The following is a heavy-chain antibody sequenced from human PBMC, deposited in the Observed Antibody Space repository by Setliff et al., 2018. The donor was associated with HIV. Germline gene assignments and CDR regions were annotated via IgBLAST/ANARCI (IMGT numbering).Heavy chain of an antibody. J-gene: IGHJ3*02. D-gene: IGHD2-2*01. CDR2: VTHRGTA. Sequence: PSETLSLTCAVYDGPFTDYQWTWIRQSPGKGLQWIGAVTHRGTATYNPSLRSRVTLSVDTSKNQFSLKLTSVTAADAAVYYCAAQYLRVDDAFDIWGQGTMVTVSS. CDR3: AAQYLRVDDAFDI. CDR1: DGPFTDYQ. V-gene: IGHV4-34*01.